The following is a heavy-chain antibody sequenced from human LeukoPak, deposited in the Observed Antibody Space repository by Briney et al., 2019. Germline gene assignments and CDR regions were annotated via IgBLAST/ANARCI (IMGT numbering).Heavy chain of an antibody. D-gene: IGHD5-18*01. CDR1: GYTFTSYG. Sequence: ASVKVSCKASGYTFTSYGISWVRQAPGQGLEWMGWISAYNGNTNYAQILQGRVTMTTDTSTSTAYMELRSLRSDDTAVYYCARALNSYGYSPLDSWGQGTLVTVSS. J-gene: IGHJ5*01. CDR2: ISAYNGNT. V-gene: IGHV1-18*01. CDR3: ARALNSYGYSPLDS.